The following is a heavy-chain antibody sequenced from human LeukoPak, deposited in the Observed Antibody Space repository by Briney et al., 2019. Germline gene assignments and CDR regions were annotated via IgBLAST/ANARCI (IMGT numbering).Heavy chain of an antibody. J-gene: IGHJ4*02. Sequence: TSETLSLTCAVYGGSFSGYYWSWIRQPPGKELEWIGEVNHSGSTNYNPSLKSRVIISVDTSKNQFSLKLSSVTAADTAVYYCARGGAVWYCSSTSCISVFDYWGQGTLVTVSS. D-gene: IGHD2-2*01. CDR1: GGSFSGYY. CDR2: VNHSGST. CDR3: ARGGAVWYCSSTSCISVFDY. V-gene: IGHV4-34*01.